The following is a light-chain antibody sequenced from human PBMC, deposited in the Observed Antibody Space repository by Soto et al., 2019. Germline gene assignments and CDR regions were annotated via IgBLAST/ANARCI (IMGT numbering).Light chain of an antibody. V-gene: IGKV3-20*01. CDR2: GAS. CDR1: QSVSSSF. CDR3: QYYGNSVLT. J-gene: IGKJ4*01. Sequence: EIVLTQSPGTLSLSPGERATLSCRASQSVSSSFLAWYLQKPGQAPRLLIYGASSRATGIPDRFSGSGSGTDFTLTISRLEPEDFAMFYCQYYGNSVLTFGGGTKVEIK.